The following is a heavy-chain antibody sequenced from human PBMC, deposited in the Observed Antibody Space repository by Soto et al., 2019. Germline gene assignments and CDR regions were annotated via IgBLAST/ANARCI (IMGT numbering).Heavy chain of an antibody. CDR2: INHSGST. Sequence: SDTMSLTCAVYGGSFSGYYWSWIRKPPGKGLEWIGEINHSGSTNYNPSLKSRVTISVDTSKNQFSLKLSSVTAADTAVYYCARGADIVVVPAAIEYYSDYWGQGTLVTVS. J-gene: IGHJ4*02. CDR1: GGSFSGYY. D-gene: IGHD2-2*02. CDR3: ARGADIVVVPAAIEYYSDY. V-gene: IGHV4-34*01.